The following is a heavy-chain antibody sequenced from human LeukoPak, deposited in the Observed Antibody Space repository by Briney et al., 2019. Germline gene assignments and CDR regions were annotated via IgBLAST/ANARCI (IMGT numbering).Heavy chain of an antibody. J-gene: IGHJ6*02. D-gene: IGHD5-12*01. V-gene: IGHV4-31*03. CDR2: IYYSGST. CDR1: GGSISSGGYY. CDR3: ARAVDIVATRLSYGMDV. Sequence: SETLSLTCTVSGGSISSGGYYWSWIRQHPGKGLEWIGYIYYSGSTNYNPSLKSRVTISVDTSKNQFSLKLSSVTAADTAVYYCARAVDIVATRLSYGMDVWGQGTTVTVSS.